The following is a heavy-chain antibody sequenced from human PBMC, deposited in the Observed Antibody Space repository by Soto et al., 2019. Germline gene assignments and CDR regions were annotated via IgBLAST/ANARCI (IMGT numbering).Heavy chain of an antibody. D-gene: IGHD3-22*01. Sequence: GGSLRLSCAASGFTFSSYGMHWVRQAPGKGLEWVAVISYDGSNKYYADSVKGRFTISRDNSKNTLYLQMNSLRAEDTAVYYCAKDGRGWYYDSSGYYFDYWGQGTLVTVSS. CDR3: AKDGRGWYYDSSGYYFDY. J-gene: IGHJ4*02. CDR2: ISYDGSNK. CDR1: GFTFSSYG. V-gene: IGHV3-30*18.